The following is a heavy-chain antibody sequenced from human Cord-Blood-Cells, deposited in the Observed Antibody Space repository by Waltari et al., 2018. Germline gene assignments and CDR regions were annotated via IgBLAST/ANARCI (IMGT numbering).Heavy chain of an antibody. D-gene: IGHD6-13*01. CDR1: GGSISSYY. CDR3: ARDLGGQRPGIAAAGADAFDI. Sequence: QVQLQESGPGLVQPSETLSLTCTVSGGSISSYYWSWIRQPPGKGLEWIGYIYYSGSTNYNPSLKSRVTISVDTSKNQFSLKLSSVTAADTAVYYCARDLGGQRPGIAAAGADAFDIWGQGTMVTVSS. V-gene: IGHV4-59*01. J-gene: IGHJ3*02. CDR2: IYYSGST.